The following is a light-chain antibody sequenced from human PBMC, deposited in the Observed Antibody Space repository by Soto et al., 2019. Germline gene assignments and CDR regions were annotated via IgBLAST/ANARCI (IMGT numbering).Light chain of an antibody. CDR3: SSYTSSSTV. V-gene: IGLV2-14*01. J-gene: IGLJ1*01. CDR2: EVS. CDR1: SSDVGGYNY. Sequence: QSVLTQPASVSGSPGQSIALSCTGTSSDVGGYNYVSWYQQHPGNAPKLMIYEVSNRPSGVSNRFSGSKSGNTASLTISGLQAEDEADYYCSSYTSSSTVFGTGTKVTVL.